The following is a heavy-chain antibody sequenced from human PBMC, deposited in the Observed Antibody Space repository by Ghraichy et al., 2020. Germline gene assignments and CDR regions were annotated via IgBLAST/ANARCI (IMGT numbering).Heavy chain of an antibody. CDR2: IYYSGST. CDR1: GGSISSGGYY. D-gene: IGHD2-21*01. CDR3: ARVIPGNTIDY. Sequence: LRLSCTVSGGSISSGGYYWSWIRQHPGKGLEWIGYIYYSGSTYYNPSLKSRVTISVDTSKNQFSLKLSSVTAADTAVYYCARVIPGNTIDYWGQGTLVTVSS. J-gene: IGHJ4*02. V-gene: IGHV4-31*03.